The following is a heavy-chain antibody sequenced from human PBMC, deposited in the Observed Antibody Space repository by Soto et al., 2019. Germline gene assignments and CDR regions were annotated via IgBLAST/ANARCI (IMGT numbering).Heavy chain of an antibody. CDR3: ARGVVPAAIGNYYYGMDV. CDR1: GCTFSSYA. Sequence: SVKVSCKASGCTFSSYAIRWVRQAPAPGREWMGGIIPIFGTANYAQKFQGRVTITADNSTSTAYMGLSSLRSEDTAVYYCARGVVPAAIGNYYYGMDVWGQGTTVTVSS. CDR2: IIPIFGTA. D-gene: IGHD2-2*02. J-gene: IGHJ6*02. V-gene: IGHV1-69*06.